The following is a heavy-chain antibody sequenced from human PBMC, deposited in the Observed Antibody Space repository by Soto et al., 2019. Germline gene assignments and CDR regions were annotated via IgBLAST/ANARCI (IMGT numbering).Heavy chain of an antibody. V-gene: IGHV3-23*01. J-gene: IGHJ4*02. CDR3: AKDSLRRYYYDSSGYSDY. CDR1: GFTFSSYA. Sequence: GSLRLSCAASGFTFSSYAMSWVRQAPGKGLEWVSAISGSGGSTYYADSVKGRFTISRDNSKNTLYLQMNSLRAEDTAVYYCAKDSLRRYYYDSSGYSDYWGQGTLVTVSS. D-gene: IGHD3-22*01. CDR2: ISGSGGST.